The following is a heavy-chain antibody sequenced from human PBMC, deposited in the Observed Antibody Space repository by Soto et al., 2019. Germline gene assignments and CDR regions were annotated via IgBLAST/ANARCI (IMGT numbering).Heavy chain of an antibody. CDR3: AWKIYGDYDKITDY. D-gene: IGHD4-17*01. V-gene: IGHV1-8*01. J-gene: IGHJ4*02. Sequence: ASVKVSCKASGYTFTSYDINWVRQATGQGLEWMGWMNPNSGNTGYAQKFQGGVTMTRNTSISTACMELSSLRSEDTAVYYCAWKIYGDYDKITDYWGQGTLVTVSS. CDR1: GYTFTSYD. CDR2: MNPNSGNT.